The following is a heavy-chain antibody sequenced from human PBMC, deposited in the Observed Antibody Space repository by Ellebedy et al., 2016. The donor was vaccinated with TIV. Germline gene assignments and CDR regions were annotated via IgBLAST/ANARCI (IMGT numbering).Heavy chain of an antibody. CDR3: VRDRGRPDSFDL. V-gene: IGHV3-74*01. J-gene: IGHJ3*01. CDR2: VNGDESTT. CDR1: GFNFRSYW. Sequence: PGGSLRLSCATSGFNFRSYWMHWVRQAPGKGLAWVSHVNGDESTTVYADSVKGRFTISKDIAKSTLFLQMNSLRVEDTAVYYCVRDRGRPDSFDLWGRGTMVIVSS.